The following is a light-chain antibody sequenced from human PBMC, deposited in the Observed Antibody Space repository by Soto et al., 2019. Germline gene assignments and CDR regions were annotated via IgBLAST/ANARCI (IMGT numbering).Light chain of an antibody. CDR2: DAS. Sequence: EIVLTQSPATLSLSPGESATLSCRASQSISTYLAWYQQKPGQAPRLLIYDASNRATGVPTRFSGSGSGTDFTLTISSLLPEDFAVYYCQQRYNWPLFTFGHGTKVDVK. J-gene: IGKJ3*01. CDR3: QQRYNWPLFT. CDR1: QSISTY. V-gene: IGKV3-11*01.